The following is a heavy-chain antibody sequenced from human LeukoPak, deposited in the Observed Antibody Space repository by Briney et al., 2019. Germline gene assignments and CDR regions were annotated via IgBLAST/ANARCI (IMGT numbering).Heavy chain of an antibody. CDR1: GYTLTELS. Sequence: ASVKVSCKVSGYTLTELSMHWVRQTPGKGLEWMGGFDPEDGETIYAQKFQGRATMTEDTSTDTAYMELSSLRSEDTAVYYCASDRYYYDSSGYRRAFDIWGQGTMVTVSS. CDR2: FDPEDGET. V-gene: IGHV1-24*01. CDR3: ASDRYYYDSSGYRRAFDI. D-gene: IGHD3-22*01. J-gene: IGHJ3*02.